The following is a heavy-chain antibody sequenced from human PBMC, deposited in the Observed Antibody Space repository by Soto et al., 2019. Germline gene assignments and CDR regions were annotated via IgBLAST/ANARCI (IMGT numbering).Heavy chain of an antibody. CDR1: GGTFSSYT. CDR3: ARDLRVGGYDLHYYYYGMDV. J-gene: IGHJ6*02. Sequence: QVQLVQSGAEVKKPGSSVKVSCKASGGTFSSYTISWVRQAPGQGLEWMGRIIPILGIANYAQKFQGRVTITAEKSTSTAYMELSSLRSEDTAVYYCARDLRVGGYDLHYYYYGMDVWGQGTTVTVSS. CDR2: IIPILGIA. D-gene: IGHD5-12*01. V-gene: IGHV1-69*08.